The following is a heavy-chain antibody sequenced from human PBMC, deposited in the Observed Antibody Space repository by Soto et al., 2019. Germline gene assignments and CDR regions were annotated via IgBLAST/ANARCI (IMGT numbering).Heavy chain of an antibody. CDR2: ISYDGSNK. V-gene: IGHV3-30*18. D-gene: IGHD5-12*01. CDR1: GFTFSSYG. CDR3: ANGKWLGPSDY. J-gene: IGHJ4*02. Sequence: LSLTCAASGFTFSSYGMHWVRQAPGKGLEWVAVISYDGSNKDYADSAKGRFTISSDNSKNTLYLQMNSLRAEDTAGYYCANGKWLGPSDYWGQGTLVTVSS.